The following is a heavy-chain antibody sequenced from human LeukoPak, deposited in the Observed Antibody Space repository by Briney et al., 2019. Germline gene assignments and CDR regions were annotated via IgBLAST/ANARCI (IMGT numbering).Heavy chain of an antibody. V-gene: IGHV3-66*01. Sequence: PGGSLRLSCAVSGFTVSSNYMNWVRQAPGKGLEWVSIVYSGGNTYYADSVKGRFTISRDNPKNTLYLQMNSLRAEDTAVYYCARDDGAGGPFDYWGQGTLVSASS. CDR1: GFTVSSNY. J-gene: IGHJ4*02. CDR3: ARDDGAGGPFDY. CDR2: VYSGGNT. D-gene: IGHD3-10*01.